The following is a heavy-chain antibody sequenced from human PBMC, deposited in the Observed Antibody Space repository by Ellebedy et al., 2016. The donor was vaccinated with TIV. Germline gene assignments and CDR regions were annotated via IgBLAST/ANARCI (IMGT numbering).Heavy chain of an antibody. J-gene: IGHJ3*02. CDR1: GGSISSGSYF. V-gene: IGHV4-39*07. D-gene: IGHD1-26*01. CDR2: IHYSGDT. CDR3: ARLVGTTGVVDI. Sequence: MPSETLSPTCPVSGGSISSGSYFCGWIRQSPGKGLEWIGIIHYSGDTYYNPSLKSRVTISVDTSKNPFSLKLSSVTAAETALYYCARLVGTTGVVDIWGQGTMVTVSS.